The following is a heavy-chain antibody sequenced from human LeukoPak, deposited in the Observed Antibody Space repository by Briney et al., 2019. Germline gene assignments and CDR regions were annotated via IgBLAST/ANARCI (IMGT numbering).Heavy chain of an antibody. D-gene: IGHD3-22*01. V-gene: IGHV3-23*01. CDR2: ISGSGGST. J-gene: IGHJ3*02. CDR3: AKTYYYDSSGYFYAFDI. Sequence: PGGSLRLSCAASGFIFSSYAMSWVRQAPGKGLEWVSAISGSGGSTYYADSVKGRFTISRDNSKNTLYLQMNSLRAEDTAVYYCAKTYYYDSSGYFYAFDIWGQGTMVTVSS. CDR1: GFIFSSYA.